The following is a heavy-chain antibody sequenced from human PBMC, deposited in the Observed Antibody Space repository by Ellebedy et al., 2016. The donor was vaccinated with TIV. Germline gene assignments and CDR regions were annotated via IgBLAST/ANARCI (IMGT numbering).Heavy chain of an antibody. D-gene: IGHD3-10*01. Sequence: GGSLRLSXAASGFTFNSYAMSWVRQAPGKGLEWVSAISGSGGSTYYADSVKGRFTISRDNAKNTLYLQMNSLRAEDTAVYYCARGSWFGDIDYWGLGTLVTVSS. CDR2: ISGSGGST. V-gene: IGHV3-23*01. J-gene: IGHJ4*02. CDR3: ARGSWFGDIDY. CDR1: GFTFNSYA.